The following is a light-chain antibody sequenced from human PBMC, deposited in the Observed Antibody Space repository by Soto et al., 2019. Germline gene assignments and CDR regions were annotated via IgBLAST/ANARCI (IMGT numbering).Light chain of an antibody. CDR3: QVWDSNCDHCWV. CDR2: DDN. J-gene: IGLJ3*02. Sequence: SYVLTQPPSVSVAPGQTATISCGGNNIGSKSVHWYQQKPGQAPVLVVYDDNARPSGIPERFSGSNSGNTATLTISRVEAGDEADFYCQVWDSNCDHCWVFGGGTKVTVL. CDR1: NIGSKS. V-gene: IGLV3-21*02.